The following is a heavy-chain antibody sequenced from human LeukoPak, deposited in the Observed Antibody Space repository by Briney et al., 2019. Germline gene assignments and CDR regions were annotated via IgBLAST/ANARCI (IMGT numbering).Heavy chain of an antibody. Sequence: GGSLRLSCAVSGLTLSNYGMSWVRQAPGKGLEWVAGLSGSGGGTNYADSVQGRFTISRDTPKNTLYLQMNSLRAEDTAVYFCAKRGVVIRVFLVGFHKEAYYFDSWGQGALVTVSS. CDR2: LSGSGGGT. CDR1: GLTLSNYG. J-gene: IGHJ4*02. V-gene: IGHV3-23*01. CDR3: AKRGVVIRVFLVGFHKEAYYFDS. D-gene: IGHD3-10*01.